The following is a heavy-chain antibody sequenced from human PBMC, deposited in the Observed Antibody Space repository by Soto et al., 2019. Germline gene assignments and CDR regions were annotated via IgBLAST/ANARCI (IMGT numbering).Heavy chain of an antibody. CDR1: GFNFSSYV. CDR3: ARDVQWLPRDGLRSSYYFDY. D-gene: IGHD6-19*01. Sequence: QVQLVESGGGVVQPGRSLRLSCAASGFNFSSYVMHWVRQAPGKGLEWVAVICYDGGNKYYADSVKGRFTISRDNSKNTMYLQMNSMRAEDTAVYYCARDVQWLPRDGLRSSYYFDYWGQGTLVTVSS. J-gene: IGHJ4*02. V-gene: IGHV3-33*01. CDR2: ICYDGGNK.